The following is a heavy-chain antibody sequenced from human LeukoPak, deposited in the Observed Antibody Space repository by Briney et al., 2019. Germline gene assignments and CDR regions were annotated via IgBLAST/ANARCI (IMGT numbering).Heavy chain of an antibody. CDR3: ARGRGGDSSGYFWSNYYYYYMDV. CDR2: IIPMFGTA. V-gene: IGHV1-69*05. Sequence: SVTVSCKASGGTFSSYTISWVRQAPGQGLEWMGGIIPMFGTANYAQKFQGRVTITRNTSISTAYMELSSLRSEDTAVYYCARGRGGDSSGYFWSNYYYYYMDVWGKGTTVTVSS. J-gene: IGHJ6*03. D-gene: IGHD3-22*01. CDR1: GGTFSSYT.